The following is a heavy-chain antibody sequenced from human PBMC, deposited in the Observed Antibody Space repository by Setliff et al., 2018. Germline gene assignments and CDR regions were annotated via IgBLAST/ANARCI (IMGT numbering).Heavy chain of an antibody. CDR2: VIQGGSG. D-gene: IGHD3-16*02. V-gene: IGHV3-23*03. CDR3: VKASSDLSMAYFDY. J-gene: IGHJ4*02. CDR1: GFIFRDYT. Sequence: PGESLKISCAASGFIFRDYTMVWVRQVPGEGLEWVAGVIQGGSGVYADSVKGRSTISRDNSRNTFFLQMNNLRAEDTAVYYCVKASSDLSMAYFDYWGQGTLVTVSS.